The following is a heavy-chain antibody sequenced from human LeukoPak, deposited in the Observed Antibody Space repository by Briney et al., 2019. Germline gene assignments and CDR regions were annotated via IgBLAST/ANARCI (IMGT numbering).Heavy chain of an antibody. Sequence: ASVKLSCKASGYTFTSNYMHWVRQAPGQGLEWMGWINPNSGGTNYAQKLQGRVTMTTDTSTSTAYMELRSLRSDDTAVYYCARDAGSSWPNWFDPWGQGTLVTVSS. CDR3: ARDAGSSWPNWFDP. D-gene: IGHD6-13*01. CDR1: GYTFTSNY. J-gene: IGHJ5*02. CDR2: INPNSGGT. V-gene: IGHV1-2*02.